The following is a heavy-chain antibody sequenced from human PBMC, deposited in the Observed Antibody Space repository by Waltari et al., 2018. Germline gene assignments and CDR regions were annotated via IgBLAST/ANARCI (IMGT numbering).Heavy chain of an antibody. Sequence: QVQLQESGPGLVKPSETLSLTCTVSGGSISSYYWSWIRQPPGKGLEWIGDIYYRGSTTYTPSLKSRVTRSGDTSKNQFSLKLSSVTAAYTAVYYCATAYSGYDYHYWGQGTLVTVSS. D-gene: IGHD5-12*01. V-gene: IGHV4-59*01. J-gene: IGHJ4*02. CDR2: IYYRGST. CDR3: ATAYSGYDYHY. CDR1: GGSISSYY.